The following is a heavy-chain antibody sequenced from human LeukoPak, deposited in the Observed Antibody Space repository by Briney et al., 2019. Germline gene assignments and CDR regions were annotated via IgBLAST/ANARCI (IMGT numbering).Heavy chain of an antibody. V-gene: IGHV1-2*02. J-gene: IGHJ5*01. Sequence: ASVKVSCKASGYTFTGYYMHWVRQAPGQGLEWMGWINPNSGGTNYAQKFQGRVTMTRDTSISTAYMELSRLRSDDTAVYYCARDSSEADQPFDCWGQGTLVTVSS. D-gene: IGHD6-13*01. CDR1: GYTFTGYY. CDR3: ARDSSEADQPFDC. CDR2: INPNSGGT.